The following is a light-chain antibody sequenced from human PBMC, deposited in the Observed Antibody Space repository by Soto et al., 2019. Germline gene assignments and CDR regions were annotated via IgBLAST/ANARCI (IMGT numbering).Light chain of an antibody. J-gene: IGLJ1*01. Sequence: QSVLTQPPSASGTPGQRVTISCSGSSSNIGSNTVNWYQQLPGTAPKLLIYSNNQRPSGVPGRFSGSKSGTSASLAISGPQSEDEADYYCAAWDDSLNGYVFGTGTKVTVL. CDR2: SNN. CDR1: SSNIGSNT. CDR3: AAWDDSLNGYV. V-gene: IGLV1-44*01.